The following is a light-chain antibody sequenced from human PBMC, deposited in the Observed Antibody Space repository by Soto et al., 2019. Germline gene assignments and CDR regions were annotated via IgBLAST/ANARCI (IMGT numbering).Light chain of an antibody. CDR2: GAS. CDR1: QSVSSSY. Sequence: EIVLTQSPGTLALSPGERATLSCRASQSVSSSYLAWYQQNPVQAHRLLMYGASIRATGIPDRFSASGSGPDFTLTISRLEPEDFAVYYCQHCGGSPWTFGQGTKVEIK. V-gene: IGKV3-20*01. J-gene: IGKJ1*01. CDR3: QHCGGSPWT.